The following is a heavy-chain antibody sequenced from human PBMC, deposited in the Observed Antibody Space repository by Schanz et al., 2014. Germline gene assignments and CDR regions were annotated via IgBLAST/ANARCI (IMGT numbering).Heavy chain of an antibody. D-gene: IGHD2-21*01. V-gene: IGHV3-53*01. Sequence: VHLVESGGGLVKPGGSLRLSCAVSGFSVSTNYMSWARQAPGKGLEWISSLYINAGSTRYADSVKGRFFISRDSSKNTLFLQMNSLRADDTAIYFCARDEGRDGYNLAFDVWGQGTLVTVSS. J-gene: IGHJ3*01. CDR2: LYINAGST. CDR1: GFSVSTNY. CDR3: ARDEGRDGYNLAFDV.